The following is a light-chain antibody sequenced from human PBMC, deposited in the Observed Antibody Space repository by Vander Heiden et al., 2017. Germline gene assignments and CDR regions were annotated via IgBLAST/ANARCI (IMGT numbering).Light chain of an antibody. CDR1: QSVSSSY. J-gene: IGKJ4*01. V-gene: IGKV3-20*01. Sequence: IVLTQSPGTLSLSPGERATLSCRASQSVSSSYLAWYQQKPGQAPRLLIYGASSRATGIPDSFSGSGSGTDFTLTISRLEPEDFAVYYCQQYGSSPSFGGGTKVEIK. CDR2: GAS. CDR3: QQYGSSPS.